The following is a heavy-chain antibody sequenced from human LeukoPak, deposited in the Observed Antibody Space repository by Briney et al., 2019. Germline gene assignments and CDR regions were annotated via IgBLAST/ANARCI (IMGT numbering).Heavy chain of an antibody. Sequence: GASVKVSCKASGYTFTSYGISWVRQAPGQGLEWMGWISAYNGNTNYAQKLQGRVTMTTDTSTSTAYMELRSLRSDDTAVYYCARDQISMIVVVKTHFDYWGQGTLVTVSS. V-gene: IGHV1-18*01. CDR1: GYTFTSYG. D-gene: IGHD3-22*01. CDR2: ISAYNGNT. CDR3: ARDQISMIVVVKTHFDY. J-gene: IGHJ4*02.